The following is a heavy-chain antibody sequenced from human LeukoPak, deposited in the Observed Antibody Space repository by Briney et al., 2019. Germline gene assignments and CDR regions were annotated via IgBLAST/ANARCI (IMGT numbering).Heavy chain of an antibody. V-gene: IGHV1-69*13. CDR1: GGTFSSYA. Sequence: ASVKVSCKASGGTFSSYAISWVRQAPGQGLEWMGGIIPIFGTANYAQKFQGRVTITADESTSTAYMELSSLRSEDTAVYYCARSGGYDILTGYYPQMDVWGKGTTVTISS. CDR2: IIPIFGTA. D-gene: IGHD3-9*01. J-gene: IGHJ6*04. CDR3: ARSGGYDILTGYYPQMDV.